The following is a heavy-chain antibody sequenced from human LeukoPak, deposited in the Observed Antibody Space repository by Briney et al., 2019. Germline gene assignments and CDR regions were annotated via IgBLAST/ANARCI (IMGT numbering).Heavy chain of an antibody. CDR1: GFTFSDYY. Sequence: PGGSLRLSCAASGFTFSDYYMSWIRQAPGKGLEWVSYISSSGSTIYYADSVKGRFTISRDNAKNSLYLQMNSLRAEDTAVYYCARELRSGPPMELPQYQYSSGWAEFDYWGQGTLVTVSS. CDR2: ISSSGSTI. V-gene: IGHV3-11*04. J-gene: IGHJ4*02. D-gene: IGHD6-19*01. CDR3: ARELRSGPPMELPQYQYSSGWAEFDY.